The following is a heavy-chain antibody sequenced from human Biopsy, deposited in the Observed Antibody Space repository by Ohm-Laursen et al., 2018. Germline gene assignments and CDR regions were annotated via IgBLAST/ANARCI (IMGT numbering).Heavy chain of an antibody. D-gene: IGHD3-22*01. CDR1: GGSISNNNYY. Sequence: TLSLTCTVSGGSISNNNYYWGWLRQPPGKGLEWIGSIFYRGSTHYKPSLKRRVNISVDPSKNQFSLKLNSVTAADTAVYYCARGYDTSGYYYVSWGQGTLVTVSS. J-gene: IGHJ5*02. CDR2: IFYRGST. CDR3: ARGYDTSGYYYVS. V-gene: IGHV4-39*01.